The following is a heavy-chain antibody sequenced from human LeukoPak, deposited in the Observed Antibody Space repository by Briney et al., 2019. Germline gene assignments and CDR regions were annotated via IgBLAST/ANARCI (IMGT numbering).Heavy chain of an antibody. CDR1: GYSFTSYW. Sequence: GESLKISCKGSGYSFTSYWIGWVRQMPGKGLGWMGIIYPGDSDTRYSPSFQGQVTISADKSISTAYLQWSSLKASDTAMYYCARLDGVAVAGTRLYYFDYWGQGTLVTVSS. D-gene: IGHD6-19*01. V-gene: IGHV5-51*01. CDR3: ARLDGVAVAGTRLYYFDY. J-gene: IGHJ4*02. CDR2: IYPGDSDT.